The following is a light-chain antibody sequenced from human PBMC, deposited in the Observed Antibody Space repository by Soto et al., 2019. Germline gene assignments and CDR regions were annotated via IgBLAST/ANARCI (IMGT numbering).Light chain of an antibody. V-gene: IGKV3-15*01. Sequence: KVIAPSPATLSVSPGERATLSWRASQSVSSNLAWYQQKPGQAPRLLIYGASSRATGIPVRFSGSGSGTEFTLTISSLKYEDFAVYYCQQYNNWPLTFGQGTRLEIK. CDR1: QSVSSN. J-gene: IGKJ5*01. CDR2: GAS. CDR3: QQYNNWPLT.